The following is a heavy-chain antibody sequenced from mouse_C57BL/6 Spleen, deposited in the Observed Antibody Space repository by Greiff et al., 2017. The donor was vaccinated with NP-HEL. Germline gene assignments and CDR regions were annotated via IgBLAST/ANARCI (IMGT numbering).Heavy chain of an antibody. J-gene: IGHJ4*01. CDR3: ARRDGSSYDAMDY. D-gene: IGHD1-1*01. Sequence: VQLQQSGAELVRPGTSVKVSCKASGYAFTNYLIEWVKQRPGQGLEWIGVINPGSGGTNYNEKFKGKATLTADNSSSTAYMQLSSLTSDDSAVYFCARRDGSSYDAMDYWGQGTSVTVSS. CDR1: GYAFTNYL. V-gene: IGHV1-54*01. CDR2: INPGSGGT.